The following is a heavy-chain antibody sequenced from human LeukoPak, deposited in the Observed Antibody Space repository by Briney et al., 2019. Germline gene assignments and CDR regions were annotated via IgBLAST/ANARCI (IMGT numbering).Heavy chain of an antibody. D-gene: IGHD2-2*02. Sequence: GGSLRLSCTASGFTFGDHAMSWVRQAPGKGLEWVSGINWNGGSTGYADSVKGRFTISRDNAKNSLYLQMNSLRAEDTALYHCARDLGYCSSTSCYSWFDPWGQGTLVTVSS. CDR1: GFTFGDHA. V-gene: IGHV3-20*01. J-gene: IGHJ5*02. CDR3: ARDLGYCSSTSCYSWFDP. CDR2: INWNGGST.